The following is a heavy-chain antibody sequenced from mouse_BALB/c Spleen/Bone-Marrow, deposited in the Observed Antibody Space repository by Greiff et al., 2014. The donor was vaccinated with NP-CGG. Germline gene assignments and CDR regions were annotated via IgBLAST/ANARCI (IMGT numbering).Heavy chain of an antibody. D-gene: IGHD1-1*02. Sequence: QVQLQQSGPELVKPGASVKISCRASGYVFSSYWMNWVKQRPGKGLEWIGRIYPGDGNTNYNGKFKGKATLTADKSSSTAYMQISSLTSVDSAVYFCARRRTFITSVVDYFDVWGAGTTVTVSS. CDR1: GYVFSSYW. J-gene: IGHJ1*01. CDR2: IYPGDGNT. CDR3: ARRRTFITSVVDYFDV. V-gene: IGHV1-82*01.